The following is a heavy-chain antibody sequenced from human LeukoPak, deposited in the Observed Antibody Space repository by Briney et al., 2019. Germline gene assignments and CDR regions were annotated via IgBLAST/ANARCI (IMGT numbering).Heavy chain of an antibody. CDR1: GGSISGYY. Sequence: PSETLSLTCTVSGGSISGYYWSWIRQPPGKGLEWIGYIYYSGSTNYNPSLKSRVTISVDTSKNQFSLKLSSVTAADTAVYYCARVRGYFPDYWGQGTLVTVSS. J-gene: IGHJ4*02. D-gene: IGHD5-18*01. V-gene: IGHV4-59*08. CDR2: IYYSGST. CDR3: ARVRGYFPDY.